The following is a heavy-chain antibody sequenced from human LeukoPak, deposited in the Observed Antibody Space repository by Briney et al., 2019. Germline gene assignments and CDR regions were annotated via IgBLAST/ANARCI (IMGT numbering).Heavy chain of an antibody. CDR2: IRYDGSNK. CDR1: GFTFSSYG. CDR3: AKDTRVYRNSYHFDY. Sequence: GGSLRLSCAASGFTFSSYGMHWVRQAPGKGLEWVAFIRYDGSNKYYADSVKGRFTISRDNSKNTMYLQMNSLRAEDTAVYYCAKDTRVYRNSYHFDYWGQGTLVTVSS. J-gene: IGHJ4*02. D-gene: IGHD2-8*01. V-gene: IGHV3-30*02.